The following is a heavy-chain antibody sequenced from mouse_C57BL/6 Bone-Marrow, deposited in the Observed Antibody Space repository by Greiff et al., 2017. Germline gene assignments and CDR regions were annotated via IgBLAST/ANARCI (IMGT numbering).Heavy chain of an antibody. J-gene: IGHJ1*03. Sequence: EVQRVESGGGLVKPGGSLKLSCAASGFTFSDYGMHWVRQAPEKGLEWVAYISRGSSTIYYADTVKGRFTISRDNAKNTLFLQMTSLRSEDTAMYYCARDYYGSSYGYFDVWGTGTTVTVSS. CDR1: GFTFSDYG. V-gene: IGHV5-17*01. CDR3: ARDYYGSSYGYFDV. CDR2: ISRGSSTI. D-gene: IGHD1-1*01.